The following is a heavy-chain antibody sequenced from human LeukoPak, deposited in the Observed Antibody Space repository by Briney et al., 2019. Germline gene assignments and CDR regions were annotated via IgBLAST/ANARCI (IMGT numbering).Heavy chain of an antibody. CDR1: GYTFTRYD. CDR2: MNPNSGNT. Sequence: GASVKVSCKASGYTFTRYDINWVRQATAQGVERVGWMNPNSGNTGYAQMLQDRGTLTRNTSIKPAYLELGSLRSDDTAGYYCARRTRGIVVIITGWGQGTLVTVSS. J-gene: IGHJ4*02. CDR3: ARRTRGIVVIITG. V-gene: IGHV1-8*01. D-gene: IGHD3-22*01.